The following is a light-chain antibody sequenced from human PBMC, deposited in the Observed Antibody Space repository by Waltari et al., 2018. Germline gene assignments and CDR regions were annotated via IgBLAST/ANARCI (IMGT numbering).Light chain of an antibody. V-gene: IGKV1-39*01. CDR2: GAS. CDR1: QSISTP. Sequence: DIQMTQSPPSLSASVGDRVTITCRATQSISTPLNWYQQKPGKAPNLLIYGASSLERGVPSRFSGSGSGTDFTLTISSLQPEDFATYYCQQSYSSPYTFGQGTKLEIK. J-gene: IGKJ2*01. CDR3: QQSYSSPYT.